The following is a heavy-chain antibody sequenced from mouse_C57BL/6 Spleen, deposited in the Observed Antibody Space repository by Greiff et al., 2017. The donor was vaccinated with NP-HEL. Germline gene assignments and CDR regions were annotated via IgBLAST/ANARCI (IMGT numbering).Heavy chain of an antibody. V-gene: IGHV2-5*01. D-gene: IGHD1-1*01. CDR1: GFSLTSYG. CDR2: IWRGGST. J-gene: IGHJ4*01. CDR3: AKEDYYGSSLYYAMDY. Sequence: QVQLQQSGPGLVQPSQSLSITCTVSGFSLTSYGVHWVRQSPGKGLEWLGVIWRGGSTDYNADFMSRLSITKDNSKSQVFFKMNSLQADDTAIYYCAKEDYYGSSLYYAMDYWGQGTSVTVSS.